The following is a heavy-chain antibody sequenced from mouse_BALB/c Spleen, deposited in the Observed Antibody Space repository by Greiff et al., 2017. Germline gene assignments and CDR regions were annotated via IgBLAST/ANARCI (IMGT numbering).Heavy chain of an antibody. Sequence: QVQLQQSGAELVRPGTSVKISCKASGYTFTNYWLGWVKQRPGHGLEWIGDIYPGGGYTNYNEKFKGKATLTADTSSSTAYMQLSSLTSKDSAVYFCARNGNYDGGFAYWGQGTLVTVSA. D-gene: IGHD2-1*01. CDR2: IYPGGGYT. CDR1: GYTFTNYW. J-gene: IGHJ3*01. V-gene: IGHV1-63*02. CDR3: ARNGNYDGGFAY.